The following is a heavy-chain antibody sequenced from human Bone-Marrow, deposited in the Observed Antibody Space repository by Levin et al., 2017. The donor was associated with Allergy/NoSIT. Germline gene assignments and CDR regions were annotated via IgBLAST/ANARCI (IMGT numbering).Heavy chain of an antibody. CDR2: IKSKTDGGST. CDR1: GFPFRNSW. Sequence: TSETLSLTCAASGFPFRNSWMNWVRQAPGKGLEWVGRIKSKTDGGSTDYAAPVKGRFTISRDDSKNTLYLQMDTVKTEDTAVYFCATDSLVVSGEGWPDGSFDYWGQGALVTVSS. J-gene: IGHJ4*02. D-gene: IGHD3-22*01. CDR3: ATDSLVVSGEGWPDGSFDY. V-gene: IGHV3-15*01.